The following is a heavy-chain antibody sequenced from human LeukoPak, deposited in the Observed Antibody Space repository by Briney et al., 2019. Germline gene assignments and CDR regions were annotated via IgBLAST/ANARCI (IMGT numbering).Heavy chain of an antibody. D-gene: IGHD1-26*01. Sequence: SETLSLTCTVSGGSISSSSYYWGWIRQPPGKGLEWIGSIYYSGSTYYNPSLKSRVTISVDTSKNQFSLKLSSVTAADTAVYYCARHSERAPEWGLYFDYWGQGTLVTVSS. CDR1: GGSISSSSYY. CDR3: ARHSERAPEWGLYFDY. J-gene: IGHJ4*02. V-gene: IGHV4-39*01. CDR2: IYYSGST.